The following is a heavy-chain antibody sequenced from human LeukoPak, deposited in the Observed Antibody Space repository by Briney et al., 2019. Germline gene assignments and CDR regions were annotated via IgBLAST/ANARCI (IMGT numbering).Heavy chain of an antibody. D-gene: IGHD3-16*01. V-gene: IGHV3-23*01. CDR1: GFTFKNYA. Sequence: GGSLRLSCVASGFTFKNYAMSWVRQAPGKGLEWVSAIDSSGAYTYYADSVRGRFIISRDNSKNSMYLQMNSLRAEDTAIYYCARGGGLDVWGQGATVTVSS. CDR2: IDSSGAYT. CDR3: ARGGGLDV. J-gene: IGHJ6*02.